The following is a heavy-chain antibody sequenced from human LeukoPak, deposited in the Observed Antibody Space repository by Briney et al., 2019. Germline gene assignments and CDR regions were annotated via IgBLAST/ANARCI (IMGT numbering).Heavy chain of an antibody. CDR3: ATASGLGIDY. V-gene: IGHV3-74*03. CDR2: INSDGSTT. CDR1: GFIFSSFW. J-gene: IGHJ4*02. D-gene: IGHD7-27*01. Sequence: GGSLRLSCAASGFIFSSFWMHWVRQAPGKGLVWVSRINSDGSTTTYADSVKGRFTISRDNAKSTLYLQMNSLRAEDTAVYYCATASGLGIDYWGQGTLVTVSS.